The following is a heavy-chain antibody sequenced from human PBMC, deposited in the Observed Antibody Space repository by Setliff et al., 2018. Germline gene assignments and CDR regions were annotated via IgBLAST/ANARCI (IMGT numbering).Heavy chain of an antibody. CDR3: ARALRSPLGGTAFVPIHFDP. CDR1: GMSITSYY. D-gene: IGHD3-16*01. J-gene: IGHJ5*02. Sequence: SETLSLTCSVSGMSITSYYWSWIRQSPGRGLEWIGDIYYTGSTTYSPSLMSRVTISPDTSKNQFHLTVNSVTAADTAVYYCARALRSPLGGTAFVPIHFDPWGQGILVTVPQ. CDR2: IYYTGST. V-gene: IGHV4-59*01.